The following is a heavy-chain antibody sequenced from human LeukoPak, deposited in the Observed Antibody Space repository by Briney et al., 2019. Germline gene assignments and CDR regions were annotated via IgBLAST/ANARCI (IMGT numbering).Heavy chain of an antibody. D-gene: IGHD2-21*01. V-gene: IGHV4-59*08. J-gene: IGHJ4*02. CDR3: ARHSKTAFGERAFDY. Sequence: PSETLSLTCTVSGGSISSFHWSWIRQPPGKELEWIGYIYYKGNTDYNPSLKSRATLSVDTSKNQFSLKLGSLTAADTAVYYCARHSKTAFGERAFDYRGQGALVTVSS. CDR2: IYYKGNT. CDR1: GGSISSFH.